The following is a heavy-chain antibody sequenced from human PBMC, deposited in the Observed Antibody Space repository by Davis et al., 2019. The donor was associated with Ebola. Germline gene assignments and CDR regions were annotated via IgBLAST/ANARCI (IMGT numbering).Heavy chain of an antibody. V-gene: IGHV6-1*01. Sequence: PSETLSLTCAISGDSVSSSSGAWNWIRQSPSRGLEWLGRTYYGSKWNNDYAVSVKSRIIINPDTSKNQFSLQLDSVTPEDTAVYYCARGWLRSGLDYWGQGILVTVSS. CDR3: ARGWLRSGLDY. CDR1: GDSVSSSSGA. J-gene: IGHJ4*02. CDR2: TYYGSKWNN. D-gene: IGHD3-22*01.